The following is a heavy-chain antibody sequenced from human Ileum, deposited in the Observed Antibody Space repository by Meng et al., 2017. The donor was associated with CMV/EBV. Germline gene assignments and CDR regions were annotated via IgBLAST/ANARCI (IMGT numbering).Heavy chain of an antibody. J-gene: IGHJ5*02. CDR2: IDNEGSGA. V-gene: IGHV3-74*01. D-gene: IGHD2-15*01. CDR1: GFTFNKYW. CDR3: ARDTPHNAFEP. Sequence: GGSLRLSCVASGFTFNKYWMHWVRQPPGGGLVWLSRIDNEGSGAIYAGSVKGRFTVSRDNARSTVYLQMNNLRDKDTAVYYCARDTPHNAFEPWGHGTLVTVSS.